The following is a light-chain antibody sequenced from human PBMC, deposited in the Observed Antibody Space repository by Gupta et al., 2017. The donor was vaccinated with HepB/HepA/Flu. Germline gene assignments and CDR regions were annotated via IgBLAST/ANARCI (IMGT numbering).Light chain of an antibody. CDR3: RQQNSYPIT. V-gene: IGKV1-17*02. J-gene: IGKJ4*01. CDR2: AAS. Sequence: DIQMTQSPSSLSAFVGDRVTITCRASQDITNDLGWYRQKPGKAPKRLIYAASTLQSGVPSRFSGSGSGTEFTLTISNLQPEDFATYYCRQQNSYPITVGGGTKVEI. CDR1: QDITND.